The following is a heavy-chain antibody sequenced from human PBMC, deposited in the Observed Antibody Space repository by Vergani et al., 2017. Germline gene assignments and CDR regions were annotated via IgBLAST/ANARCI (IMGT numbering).Heavy chain of an antibody. V-gene: IGHV7-4-1*01. CDR1: GYSFNNYA. D-gene: IGHD6-19*01. CDR2: INPTTGNP. J-gene: IGHJ4*02. CDR3: ARAKRGRLAVGATDS. Sequence: QEQLVQSGSELKKPGASVKVSCKASGYSFNNYAIHWVRQAPGQGLEWMGWINPTTGNPTYARAFTGLFVFSLDTSINTAYLQIGSLKAEDTAVYFCARAKRGRLAVGATDSWGQGTLLTVSS.